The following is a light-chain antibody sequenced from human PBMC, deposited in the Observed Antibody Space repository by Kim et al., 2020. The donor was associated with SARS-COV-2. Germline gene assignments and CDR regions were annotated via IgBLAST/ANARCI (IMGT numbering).Light chain of an antibody. CDR3: QQYGSSSYT. V-gene: IGKV3-20*01. CDR2: GAS. Sequence: LSPGDRATLSCSASQSVSSSYLAWYQQKPGQAHRLLIYGASSRATGIPDRFSGSGSGTDFTLSISRLEPEEFAVYYCQQYGSSSYTFGQGTKLEI. J-gene: IGKJ2*01. CDR1: QSVSSSY.